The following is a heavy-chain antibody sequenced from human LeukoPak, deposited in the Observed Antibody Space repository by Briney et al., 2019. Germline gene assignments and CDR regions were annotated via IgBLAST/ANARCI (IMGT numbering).Heavy chain of an antibody. J-gene: IGHJ4*02. CDR2: IYYSGST. Sequence: SETLSLTCTVSGGSISSSSYYWGWIRQPPGKGLEWIGSIYYSGSTYYNPSLKSRVTISVDTSKNQFSLKLSSVTAADTAVYYCARRYCTNGVCYKIDYWGQGTLVTVSS. D-gene: IGHD2-8*01. CDR1: GGSISSSSYY. V-gene: IGHV4-39*01. CDR3: ARRYCTNGVCYKIDY.